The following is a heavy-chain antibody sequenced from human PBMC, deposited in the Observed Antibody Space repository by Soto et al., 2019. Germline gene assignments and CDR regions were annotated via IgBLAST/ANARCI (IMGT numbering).Heavy chain of an antibody. CDR3: AKDAGRDYYGSGSYFDY. V-gene: IGHV3-23*01. D-gene: IGHD3-10*01. Sequence: GGSLRLSCAASGFTFSSYAMSWVRQAPGKGLEWVSAISGSGGSTYYADSVKGRFTISRDNSKNTLYLQMNSLRAEDTAVYYCAKDAGRDYYGSGSYFDYWGQGTLVTVSS. CDR1: GFTFSSYA. J-gene: IGHJ4*02. CDR2: ISGSGGST.